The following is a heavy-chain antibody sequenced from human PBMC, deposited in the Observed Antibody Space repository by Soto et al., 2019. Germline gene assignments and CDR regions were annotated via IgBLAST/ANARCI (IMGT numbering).Heavy chain of an antibody. CDR2: IYYSGST. CDR3: AKLNGYCVSTGCHGYYGMDV. CDR1: GGSISSYY. J-gene: IGHJ6*02. V-gene: IGHV4-59*08. D-gene: IGHD2-2*03. Sequence: SETLSLTCTVSGGSISSYYWSWIRQPPGKGLEWIGYIYYSGSTNYNPSLKSRVTISVDTSKNQFSLKLSSVTAADTAVYYCAKLNGYCVSTGCHGYYGMDVWGQGTTVTVPS.